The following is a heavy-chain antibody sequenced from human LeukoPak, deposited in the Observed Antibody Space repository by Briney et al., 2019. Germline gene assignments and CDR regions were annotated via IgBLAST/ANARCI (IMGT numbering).Heavy chain of an antibody. CDR1: GFTFSSYG. D-gene: IGHD4-17*01. V-gene: IGHV3-33*01. CDR3: ARGDYGDYW. CDR2: AWYDGNNK. Sequence: GGSLRLSCAASGFTFSSYGMHWVRQAPGKGLEWVAVAWYDGNNKYYGDSVKGRFTISRDNSKNTLYLQMNSLRAEDTAVYYCARGDYGDYWWGQGTLVTVSS. J-gene: IGHJ4*02.